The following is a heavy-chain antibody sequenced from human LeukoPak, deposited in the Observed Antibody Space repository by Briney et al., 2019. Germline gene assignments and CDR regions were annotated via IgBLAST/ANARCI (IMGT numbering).Heavy chain of an antibody. CDR2: IYYSGST. D-gene: IGHD3-22*01. V-gene: IGHV4-59*01. CDR3: ARERWSLNCYDSSGPSSGEFDY. Sequence: PSETLSLTCTVPGGSISSYYWSWIRQPPGKGLEWIGYIYYSGSTNYNPSLKSRVTISVDTSKNQFSLKLSSVTAADTAVYYCARERWSLNCYDSSGPSSGEFDYWGQGTLVTVSS. CDR1: GGSISSYY. J-gene: IGHJ4*02.